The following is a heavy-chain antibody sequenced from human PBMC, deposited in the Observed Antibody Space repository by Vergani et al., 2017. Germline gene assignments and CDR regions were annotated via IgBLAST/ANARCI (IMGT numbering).Heavy chain of an antibody. CDR3: ARGGSIFDFWSGDRRGYYYYYMDV. Sequence: QVQLQESGPGLVKPSETLSLTCTVSGGSISSYYWSWIRPPPGKGLEWIGYIYYSGSTNYNPSLKSRVTISVDTSKKQFSLKLSSVTAADTAVYYCARGGSIFDFWSGDRRGYYYYYMDVWGKGTTVTVSS. J-gene: IGHJ6*03. V-gene: IGHV4-59*01. CDR1: GGSISSYY. CDR2: IYYSGST. D-gene: IGHD3-3*01.